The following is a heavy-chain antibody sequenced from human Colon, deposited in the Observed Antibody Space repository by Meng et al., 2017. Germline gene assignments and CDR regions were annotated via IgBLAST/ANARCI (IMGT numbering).Heavy chain of an antibody. CDR2: IHPSGST. D-gene: IGHD3-9*01. V-gene: IGHV4-34*01. CDR3: ARGVDWAKSGNF. CDR1: GGSWSYYY. Sequence: VARLFKPSETSSLTGAVYGGSWSYYYFTWIRQPPGKWLEWVGEIHPSGSTYYSPSLQSRVTITLDTSKNQFSLTLSSMTAADTAVYYCARGVDWAKSGNFWGQGTLVTVSS. J-gene: IGHJ4*02.